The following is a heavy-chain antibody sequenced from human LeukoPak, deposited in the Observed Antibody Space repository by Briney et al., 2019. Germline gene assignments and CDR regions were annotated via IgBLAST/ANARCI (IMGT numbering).Heavy chain of an antibody. J-gene: IGHJ3*02. D-gene: IGHD3-22*01. CDR3: ARGGRLTMIWNGAFDI. V-gene: IGHV3-20*04. Sequence: GGSLRLSCAASGFTFSSYGMSWVRQAPGKGLEWVSGINWNGGSTGYADSVKGRFTISRDNAKNSLYLQMNSLRAEDTALYYCARGGRLTMIWNGAFDIWGQGTMVTVSS. CDR2: INWNGGST. CDR1: GFTFSSYG.